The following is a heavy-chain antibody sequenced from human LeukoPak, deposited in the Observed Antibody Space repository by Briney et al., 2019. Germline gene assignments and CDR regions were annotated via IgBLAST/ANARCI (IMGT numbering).Heavy chain of an antibody. CDR2: IKQDGSEE. D-gene: IGHD2/OR15-2a*01. CDR3: ARLLSNYYYYYMDV. CDR1: GFTFSSYW. V-gene: IGHV3-7*01. Sequence: GGSLILSCAASGFTFSSYWMSWVRQAPGKGLEWVANIKQDGSEEYYVDSVKGRFTISRDNAKNSLYLQMNSLSAEDTAVYYCARLLSNYYYYYMDVWGKGTTVTVSS. J-gene: IGHJ6*03.